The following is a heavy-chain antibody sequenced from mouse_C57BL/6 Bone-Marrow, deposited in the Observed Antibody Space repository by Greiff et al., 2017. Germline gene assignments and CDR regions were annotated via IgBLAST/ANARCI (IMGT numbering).Heavy chain of an antibody. Sequence: EVQVVESGGGLVKPGGSLKLSCAASGFTFSSYAMSWVRQTPEKRLEWVATISDGGSYTYYPANVKGRFTISRDNAKNNLYLQMSHLKSEDTAMYYCARDSYDGYYWYFDVWGTGTTVTVSS. CDR1: GFTFSSYA. V-gene: IGHV5-4*01. D-gene: IGHD2-3*01. J-gene: IGHJ1*03. CDR3: ARDSYDGYYWYFDV. CDR2: ISDGGSYT.